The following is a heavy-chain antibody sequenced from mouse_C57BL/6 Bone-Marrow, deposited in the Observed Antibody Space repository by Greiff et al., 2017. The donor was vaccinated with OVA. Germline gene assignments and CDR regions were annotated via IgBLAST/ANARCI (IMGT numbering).Heavy chain of an antibody. V-gene: IGHV5-6*02. CDR1: GFTFSSYG. Sequence: EVMLVESGGDLVKPGGSLKLSCAASGFTFSSYGMSWVRQTPDKRLEWVATISSGGSYTYYPDSVKGRFPISRDNAKNTLYLQIGSLKSEDTAMYYCARRPPWFAYWGQGTLVTVSA. J-gene: IGHJ3*01. CDR2: ISSGGSYT. CDR3: ARRPPWFAY.